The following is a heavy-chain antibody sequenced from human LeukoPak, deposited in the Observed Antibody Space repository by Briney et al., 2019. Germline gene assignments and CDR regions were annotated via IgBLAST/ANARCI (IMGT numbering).Heavy chain of an antibody. V-gene: IGHV4-61*05. CDR3: ATHSGTYSALDY. Sequence: SETLSLTCTVSGGSISSSDYWSWIRQPPGKGLEWIGEIYQSGSTNYNPSLKSRVSVSIDESKNQFSLKLFSVTAADTAVYYCATHSGTYSALDYWGQGTLVTVSS. CDR1: GGSISSSDY. D-gene: IGHD1-26*01. CDR2: IYQSGST. J-gene: IGHJ4*02.